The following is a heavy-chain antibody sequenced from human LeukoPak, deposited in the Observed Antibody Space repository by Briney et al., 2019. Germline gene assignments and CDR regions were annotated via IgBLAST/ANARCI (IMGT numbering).Heavy chain of an antibody. J-gene: IGHJ5*02. Sequence: ASVKVSCKAFGYTFTSYYMHWVRQAPGQGLEWMGIINPSGGSTSYAQKFQGRVTMTRDTSTSTVYMELSSLRSEDTAVYYCARVPDYSNYGEWYWFDPWGQGTLVTVSS. V-gene: IGHV1-46*01. CDR1: GYTFTSYY. CDR3: ARVPDYSNYGEWYWFDP. D-gene: IGHD4-4*01. CDR2: INPSGGST.